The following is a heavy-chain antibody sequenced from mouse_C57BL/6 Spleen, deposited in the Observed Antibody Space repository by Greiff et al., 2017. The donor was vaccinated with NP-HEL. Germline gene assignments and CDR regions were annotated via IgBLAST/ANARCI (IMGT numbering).Heavy chain of an antibody. D-gene: IGHD1-1*01. CDR1: GFTFSSYA. J-gene: IGHJ4*01. CDR2: ISDGGSYT. CDR3: ARERATVVVRYAMDY. V-gene: IGHV5-4*01. Sequence: DVQLVESGGGLVKPGGSLKLSCAASGFTFSSYAMSWVRQTPEKRLEWVATISDGGSYTYYPDNVKGRFTISRDNAKNNLYLQMSHLKSEDTAMYYCARERATVVVRYAMDYWGQGTSVTVSS.